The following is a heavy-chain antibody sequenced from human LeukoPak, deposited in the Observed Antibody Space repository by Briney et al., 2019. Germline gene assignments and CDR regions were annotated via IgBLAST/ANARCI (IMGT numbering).Heavy chain of an antibody. V-gene: IGHV3-21*01. CDR2: ISSSSSYI. CDR1: GFTFSSYS. Sequence: GGSLRLSCAASGFTFSSYSMNWVRQAPGKGLEWVSSISSSSSYIYYADSVKGRFTISRDNAKNSLYLQMNSLRAEDTAVYYCARESGRCSSTSCYDGGAFDIWGQGTMITVSS. D-gene: IGHD2-2*01. CDR3: ARESGRCSSTSCYDGGAFDI. J-gene: IGHJ3*02.